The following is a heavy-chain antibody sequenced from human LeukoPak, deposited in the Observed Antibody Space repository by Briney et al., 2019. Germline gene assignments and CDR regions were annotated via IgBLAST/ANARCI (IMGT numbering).Heavy chain of an antibody. J-gene: IGHJ4*02. CDR3: ARVGATTEGFDY. D-gene: IGHD1-26*01. CDR2: IRNKANSYTT. Sequence: PGGSLRLSCAASGFTFSDHYMDWVRQAPGKGLEWVGRIRNKANSYTTEYAASVKGRFTISRDDSKNSLYLQMNSLKTEDMAVYYCARVGATTEGFDYWGQGTLVTVSS. V-gene: IGHV3-72*01. CDR1: GFTFSDHY.